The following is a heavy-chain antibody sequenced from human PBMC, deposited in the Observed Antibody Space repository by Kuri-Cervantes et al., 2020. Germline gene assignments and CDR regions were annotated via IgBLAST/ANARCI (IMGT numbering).Heavy chain of an antibody. Sequence: ESLKISCAVDGGSFSGYYWSCIRQPPGKGVEWIGEINHSGSTNNNPSLKSRVTISVDTSKNQFSLKLSSVTAADTAVYYCARGRPKSYYDSSGYLYDYWGKGTLVTVSS. D-gene: IGHD3-22*01. V-gene: IGHV4-34*01. CDR2: INHSGST. J-gene: IGHJ4*02. CDR3: ARGRPKSYYDSSGYLYDY. CDR1: GGSFSGYY.